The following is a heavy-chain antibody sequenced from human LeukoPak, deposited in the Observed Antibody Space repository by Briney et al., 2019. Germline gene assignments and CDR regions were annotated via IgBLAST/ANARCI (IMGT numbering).Heavy chain of an antibody. CDR3: ARIEDATRGYNHAYYFDY. J-gene: IGHJ4*02. CDR1: GGSISNRSYY. V-gene: IGHV4-39*01. Sequence: SETLSLTCTVSGGSISNRSYYWGWIRQPPGKGLEWIGSIYYSGNTYYNPSLKSRVTISIDTSKNQFSLKVTSVTASDTAVYYCARIEDATRGYNHAYYFDYWGQGTLVTVSS. D-gene: IGHD5-18*01. CDR2: IYYSGNT.